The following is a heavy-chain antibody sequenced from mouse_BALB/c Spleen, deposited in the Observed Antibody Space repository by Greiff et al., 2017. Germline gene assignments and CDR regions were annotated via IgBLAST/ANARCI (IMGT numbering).Heavy chain of an antibody. V-gene: IGHV14-3*02. J-gene: IGHJ2*01. CDR3: ALATFDY. CDR2: IDPANGNP. Sequence: VQLQQSGAELVKPGDSVKLSCTASGFNIKDTAMHWVKQRPEQGLEWIGRIDPANGNPKYDPKFQGKATITADTSSNTAYLQLSSLTSEDTAVYDCALATFDYWGQGTTLTVSS. D-gene: IGHD1-2*01. CDR1: GFNIKDTA.